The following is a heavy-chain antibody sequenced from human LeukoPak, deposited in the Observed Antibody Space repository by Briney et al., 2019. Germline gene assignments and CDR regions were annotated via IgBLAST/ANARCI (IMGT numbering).Heavy chain of an antibody. J-gene: IGHJ5*02. CDR2: ISSSSSYI. V-gene: IGHV3-21*01. CDR1: GFTFSSYS. CDR3: ARNNWFGEFENWFDP. Sequence: GGSLRLSCAASGFTFSSYSMNWVRQAPGKGPEWVSSISSSSSYIYYADSMKGRFTISRDNAKNSLYLQMNSLRAEDTAVYYCARNNWFGEFENWFDPWGQGTQVTVSS. D-gene: IGHD3-10*01.